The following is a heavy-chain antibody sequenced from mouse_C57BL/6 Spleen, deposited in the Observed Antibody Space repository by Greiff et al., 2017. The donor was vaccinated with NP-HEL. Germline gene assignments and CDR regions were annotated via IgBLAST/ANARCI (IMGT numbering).Heavy chain of an antibody. J-gene: IGHJ4*01. V-gene: IGHV1-69*01. Sequence: VQLQQSGAELVMPGASVKLSCKASGYTFTSYWMHWVKQRPGQGLEWIGEIDPSDSYTNYNQKFKGKSTLTVDKSSSTAYMQLSSLTSEDSAVYYCARVRGYYAMDYWGQGTSVTVSS. CDR1: GYTFTSYW. CDR2: IDPSDSYT. CDR3: ARVRGYYAMDY.